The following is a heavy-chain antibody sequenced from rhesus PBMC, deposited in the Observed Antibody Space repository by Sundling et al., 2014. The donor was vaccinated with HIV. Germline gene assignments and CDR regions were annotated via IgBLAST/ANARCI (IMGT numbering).Heavy chain of an antibody. D-gene: IGHD1-44*01. CDR3: GIPHSALDY. Sequence: QLQLQESGPGLVKPSETLSVTCAVSGGSISSSYWSWIRQAPGKRLEWIGEINGYTGSTNYNPSLKSRVTISRDTSKNQFSLNLSSVTAADTAVYYCGIPHSALDYWGQGVLVTVSS. J-gene: IGHJ4*01. CDR2: INGYTGST. V-gene: IGHV4-169*01. CDR1: GGSISSSY.